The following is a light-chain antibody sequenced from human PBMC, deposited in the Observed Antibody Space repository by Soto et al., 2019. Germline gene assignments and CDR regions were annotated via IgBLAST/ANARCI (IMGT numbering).Light chain of an antibody. CDR1: QSVSRY. Sequence: EIVLTQSPAPLSFSPGERATLSCRASQSVSRYLAWYQQKPGQAPRLLIYDASNRATGIPARFSGSGSGTDFTLTISRLEAEDFAVYYCQQYVTSSWTFGQGTKVDIK. J-gene: IGKJ1*01. CDR2: DAS. V-gene: IGKV3-11*01. CDR3: QQYVTSSWT.